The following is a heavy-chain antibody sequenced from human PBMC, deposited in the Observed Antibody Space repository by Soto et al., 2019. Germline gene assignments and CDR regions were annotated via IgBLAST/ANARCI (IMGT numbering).Heavy chain of an antibody. CDR2: IYHSGST. CDR3: ARGGTYYDILTGYYTPYYFDY. D-gene: IGHD3-9*01. J-gene: IGHJ4*02. Sequence: PSETLSLTCAVSGGSISRGGYSWSWIRQPPGKGLEWIGYIYHSGSTYYNPSLKSRVTISVDRSKNQFSLKLSSVTAADTAVYYCARGGTYYDILTGYYTPYYFDYWGQGTLVTVSS. V-gene: IGHV4-30-2*01. CDR1: GGSISRGGYS.